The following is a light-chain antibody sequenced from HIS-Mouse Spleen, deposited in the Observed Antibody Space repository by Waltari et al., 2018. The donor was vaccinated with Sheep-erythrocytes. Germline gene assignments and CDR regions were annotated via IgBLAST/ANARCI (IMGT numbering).Light chain of an antibody. V-gene: IGLV2-11*01. CDR2: DVN. CDR3: CSDAGSYTLV. J-gene: IGLJ3*02. CDR1: SSDVGGYNY. Sequence: QSALTQPRSVSGSPGQSVTISCTGTSSDVGGYNYVSWYQQHPGKAPKLMIYDVNKRPAGVPDRFSGSKSGNTASLTMSGLQAEDEADYYCCSDAGSYTLVFGGGTKLTVL.